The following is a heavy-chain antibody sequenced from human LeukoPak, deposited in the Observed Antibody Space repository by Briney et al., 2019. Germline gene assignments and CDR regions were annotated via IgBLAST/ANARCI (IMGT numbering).Heavy chain of an antibody. V-gene: IGHV1-46*01. J-gene: IGHJ4*02. D-gene: IGHD3-3*01. CDR1: GYTFTSYY. Sequence: ASVKVSCKASGYTFTSYYMHWVRQAPGQGLEWMGIINPSGGSTSYAQKFQGRVTMTRDMSTSTAYVELSSLRSEDTAVYYCARVDYDFWSGPGPFDYWGQGTLVTVSS. CDR3: ARVDYDFWSGPGPFDY. CDR2: INPSGGST.